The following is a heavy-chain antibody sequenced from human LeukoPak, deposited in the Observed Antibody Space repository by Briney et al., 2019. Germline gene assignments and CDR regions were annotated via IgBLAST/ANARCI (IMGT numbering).Heavy chain of an antibody. CDR1: GYTFTSYD. CDR2: MNPNSGNT. J-gene: IGHJ3*02. Sequence: ASVKVSCKASGYTFTSYDINWVRQATGQGLEWMGWMNPNSGNTGYAQKFQGRVTMTRDMSTSTVYMELSSLRSEDTAVYYCARSREVDAFDIWGQGTMVTVSS. V-gene: IGHV1-8*01. CDR3: ARSREVDAFDI.